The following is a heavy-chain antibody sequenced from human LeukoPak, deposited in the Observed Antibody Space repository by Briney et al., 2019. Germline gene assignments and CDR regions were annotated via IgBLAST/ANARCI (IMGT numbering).Heavy chain of an antibody. J-gene: IGHJ4*02. D-gene: IGHD3-10*01. CDR1: GSSFTSYW. CDR3: ARQGLLWFGELLPPFDY. Sequence: GESLQISCQGSGSSFTSYWISWVRQLPGKGLEWMGRIDPSDSYTNYSPSFQGHVTISADKSISTAYLQWSSLKASDTAMYYCARQGLLWFGELLPPFDYWGQGTLVTVSS. CDR2: IDPSDSYT. V-gene: IGHV5-10-1*01.